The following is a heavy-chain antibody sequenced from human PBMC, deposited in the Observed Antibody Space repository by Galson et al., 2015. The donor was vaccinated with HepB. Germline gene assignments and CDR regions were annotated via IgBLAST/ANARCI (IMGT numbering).Heavy chain of an antibody. D-gene: IGHD6-19*01. CDR3: TSKSYSSGGRDYFDY. CDR2: IKSKTDGGTT. J-gene: IGHJ4*02. CDR1: GFTFSNAW. V-gene: IGHV3-15*01. Sequence: SLRLSCAASGFTFSNAWMSWVRQAPGKGLEWVGRIKSKTDGGTTDYAAPVKGRFTISRDDSKNTAYLQMNSLKTEDTAVYYCTSKSYSSGGRDYFDYWGQGTLVTVSS.